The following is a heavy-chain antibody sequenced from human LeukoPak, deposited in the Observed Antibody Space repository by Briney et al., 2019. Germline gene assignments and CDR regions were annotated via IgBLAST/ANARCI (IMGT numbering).Heavy chain of an antibody. CDR2: ISYDGSNK. CDR1: GFTFSSYG. Sequence: QAGGSLRLSCAASGFTFSSYGMHWVRQAPAKGLEWVAVISYDGSNKYYADSVKGRFTISRDNSKNTLYLQMNSLRAEDTAVYYCARIDSSGYTFDSWGQGTLVTVSS. J-gene: IGHJ4*02. CDR3: ARIDSSGYTFDS. V-gene: IGHV3-30*03. D-gene: IGHD3-22*01.